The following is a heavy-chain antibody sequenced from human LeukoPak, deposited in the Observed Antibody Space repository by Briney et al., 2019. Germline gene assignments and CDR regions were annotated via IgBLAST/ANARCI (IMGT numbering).Heavy chain of an antibody. CDR1: GFTVSGNY. CDR3: AREPYGGTPYYFDY. V-gene: IGHV3-53*01. J-gene: IGHJ4*02. CDR2: IYSDGSA. D-gene: IGHD4-23*01. Sequence: GGSLRLPCAASGFTVSGNYMSWVRQAPGKGLEWVSIIYSDGSAYYADPVKGRFTISRDNSKNTLYLQMNRLRAEDTAVYYCAREPYGGTPYYFDYWGQGTLVTVSS.